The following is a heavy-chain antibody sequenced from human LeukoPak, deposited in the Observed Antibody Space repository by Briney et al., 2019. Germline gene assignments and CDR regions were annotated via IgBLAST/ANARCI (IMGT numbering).Heavy chain of an antibody. CDR1: GFTFSSYE. Sequence: PGGSLRLSCAASGFTFSSYEVNWVRQAPGKGLEWVSCISSSGSTIYYADSVKGRFTISRDNAKNSLYLQMNSLRAEDTAVYYCASGTTGTTGYYYYYYYMDVWGKGTTVTVSS. V-gene: IGHV3-48*03. CDR3: ASGTTGTTGYYYYYYYMDV. J-gene: IGHJ6*03. CDR2: ISSSGSTI. D-gene: IGHD1-1*01.